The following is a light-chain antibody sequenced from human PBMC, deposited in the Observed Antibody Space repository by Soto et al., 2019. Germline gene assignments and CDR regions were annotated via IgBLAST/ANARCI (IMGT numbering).Light chain of an antibody. CDR2: ATS. Sequence: DIQMTQSPSSLAASVGDRFTITCRSSQGIRNYLAWYQQKPGKVPKLLIYATSTLQSGVPSRFSGSGSGTDFTLTINSLQPEDVATYYCQNYNSASITFGQGTRLEIK. CDR3: QNYNSASIT. J-gene: IGKJ5*01. CDR1: QGIRNY. V-gene: IGKV1-27*01.